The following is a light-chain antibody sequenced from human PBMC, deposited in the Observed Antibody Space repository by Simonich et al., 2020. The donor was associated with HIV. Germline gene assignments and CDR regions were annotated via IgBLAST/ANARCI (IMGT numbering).Light chain of an antibody. CDR2: DVS. CDR1: SSDVGGYNY. Sequence: QSALTQPASVSGSPGQSITISCTGTSSDVGGYNYVPWYQQHPGKAPKLMIYDVSKRPSGVSNRFSGSKSGNTASRTISGLQAEDEADYYCSSYTSSSTWVFGGGTKLTVL. CDR3: SSYTSSSTWV. V-gene: IGLV2-14*01. J-gene: IGLJ3*02.